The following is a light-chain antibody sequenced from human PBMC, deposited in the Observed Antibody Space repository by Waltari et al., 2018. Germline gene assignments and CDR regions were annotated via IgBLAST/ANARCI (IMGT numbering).Light chain of an antibody. J-gene: IGKJ1*01. V-gene: IGKV1-5*03. Sequence: DIQMTQSPSTLSASVGDRVTITCRASQSISTWLAWYQQKPGKAPKLLIYKASSLESGVPSRFSGSGSGTEFTLTISSLQPDEFATYYCQQYDSSRTFGQGTKVEIK. CDR2: KAS. CDR1: QSISTW. CDR3: QQYDSSRT.